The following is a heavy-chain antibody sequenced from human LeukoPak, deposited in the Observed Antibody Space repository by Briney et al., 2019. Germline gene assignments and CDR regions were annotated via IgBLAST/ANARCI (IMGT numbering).Heavy chain of an antibody. Sequence: SETLSLTCTVSGGSISSSSYYWGWIRQPPGKGLEWIGSIYYSGSTYYNPSLKSRVTISVDTSKNQFSLKLSSVTAADTAVYYCARDPEWELDANDYWGQGTLVTVSS. V-gene: IGHV4-39*07. J-gene: IGHJ4*02. CDR2: IYYSGST. D-gene: IGHD1-26*01. CDR1: GGSISSSSYY. CDR3: ARDPEWELDANDY.